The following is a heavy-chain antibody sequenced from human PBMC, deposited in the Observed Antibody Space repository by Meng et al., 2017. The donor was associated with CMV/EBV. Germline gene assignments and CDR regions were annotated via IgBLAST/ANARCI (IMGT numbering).Heavy chain of an antibody. CDR3: ARGNYDFWSGYSDTFDY. Sequence: GESLKISCAASGFTFSNYAMHWVRQAPGKGPEWVAFIRYDGSNKYYADSVKGRFTISRDNAKNSLYLQMNSLRAEDTAVYYCARGNYDFWSGYSDTFDYWGQGTLVTVSS. J-gene: IGHJ4*02. V-gene: IGHV3-30*02. CDR2: IRYDGSNK. CDR1: GFTFSNYA. D-gene: IGHD3-3*01.